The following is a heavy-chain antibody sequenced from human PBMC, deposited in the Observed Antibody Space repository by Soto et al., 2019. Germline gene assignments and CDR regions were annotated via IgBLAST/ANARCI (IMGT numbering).Heavy chain of an antibody. Sequence: QVQLQESGPGLVKPSGTLSLTCAVSGGSVSSANYYWSWIRQPPGKGLEWIGYIYYSGSTNYNPSLTRRVTISRDTSKNHFSLKLSSVTAADTAMYYWARASGGYNGQCFDYWGRGTLVTVSS. V-gene: IGHV4-61*03. CDR3: ARASGGYNGQCFDY. D-gene: IGHD6-25*01. CDR2: IYYSGST. CDR1: GGSVSSANYY. J-gene: IGHJ4*02.